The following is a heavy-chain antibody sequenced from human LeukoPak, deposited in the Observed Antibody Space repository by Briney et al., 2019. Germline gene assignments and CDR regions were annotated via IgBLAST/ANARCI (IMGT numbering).Heavy chain of an antibody. D-gene: IGHD3-10*01. Sequence: GGSLRLSCAASGFTFSSYWLSWVRQSPGKGLEWVANIKEDGSEKYYVGSVKGRFTISRDNAKSSVFLQMNSLRAEDTAVYYCARGPTPSYYYGSGSYYSLDFWGQGTLVTVSS. V-gene: IGHV3-7*01. CDR3: ARGPTPSYYYGSGSYYSLDF. CDR2: IKEDGSEK. CDR1: GFTFSSYW. J-gene: IGHJ4*02.